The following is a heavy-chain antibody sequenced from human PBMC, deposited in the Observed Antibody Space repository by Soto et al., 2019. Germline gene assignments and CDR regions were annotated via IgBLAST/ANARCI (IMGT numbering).Heavy chain of an antibody. CDR3: ARVTGALRGVDY. CDR1: GGTFSSYT. Sequence: SVKVSCKASGGTFSSYTISWVRQAPGQGLEWMGRIIPILGIANYAQKFQGRVTITADKSASTAYMELSSLRSEDTAVYYCARVTGALRGVDYWGQGTLVTVSS. CDR2: IIPILGIA. V-gene: IGHV1-69*02. D-gene: IGHD1-20*01. J-gene: IGHJ4*02.